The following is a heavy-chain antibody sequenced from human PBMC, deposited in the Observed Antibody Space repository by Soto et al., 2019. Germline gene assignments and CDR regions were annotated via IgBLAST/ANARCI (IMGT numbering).Heavy chain of an antibody. CDR1: GFTFSSYA. V-gene: IGHV3-23*01. CDR3: AKPPIGLQWPHSNWFDP. CDR2: ISGSGGST. D-gene: IGHD3-10*01. Sequence: GGSLRLSCAASGFTFSSYAMSWVRQAPGKGLEWVSAISGSGGSTYYADSVKGRFTISRDNSKNTLYLQMNSLRAEDTAVYYCAKPPIGLQWPHSNWFDPWGQGTLVTVSS. J-gene: IGHJ5*01.